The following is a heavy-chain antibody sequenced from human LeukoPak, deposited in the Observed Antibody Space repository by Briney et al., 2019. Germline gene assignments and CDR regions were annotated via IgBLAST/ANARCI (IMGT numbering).Heavy chain of an antibody. Sequence: PSETLSLTCAVYGGSFSGYYWSWIRQPPGKGLEWIGEINHSGSTNYNPSLKGRVTISVDTSKNQFSLKLSSVTAADTAVYYCARGLYYYDSSGSAPIDDAFDIWGQGTMVTVSS. CDR1: GGSFSGYY. D-gene: IGHD3-22*01. CDR3: ARGLYYYDSSGSAPIDDAFDI. CDR2: INHSGST. V-gene: IGHV4-34*01. J-gene: IGHJ3*02.